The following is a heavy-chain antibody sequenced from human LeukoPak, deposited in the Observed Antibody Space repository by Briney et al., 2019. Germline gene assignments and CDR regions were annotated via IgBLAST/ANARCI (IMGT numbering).Heavy chain of an antibody. Sequence: GGSLRLSCAASGFTFSNAWMSWVRQAPGKGLEWLSYISPSGGNKFYADSVKGRFTISRDNAKNSVFLQMNSLRVEDTAVYYCASRRSGWPNDAFDIWGQGTMVAVTS. CDR2: ISPSGGNK. D-gene: IGHD6-19*01. CDR3: ASRRSGWPNDAFDI. J-gene: IGHJ3*02. V-gene: IGHV3-11*04. CDR1: GFTFSNAW.